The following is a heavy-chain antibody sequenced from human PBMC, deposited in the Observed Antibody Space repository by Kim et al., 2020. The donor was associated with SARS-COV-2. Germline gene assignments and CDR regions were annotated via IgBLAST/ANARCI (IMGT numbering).Heavy chain of an antibody. CDR2: ISSSSSYI. Sequence: GGSLRLSCAASGFTFSSYSMNWVRQAPGKGLEWVSSISSSSSYIYYADSVKGRFTISRDNAKNSLYLQMNSLRAEDTAVYYCARLWPSTPLPDYWGQGTLVTVSS. CDR3: ARLWPSTPLPDY. J-gene: IGHJ4*02. CDR1: GFTFSSYS. V-gene: IGHV3-21*01. D-gene: IGHD2-15*01.